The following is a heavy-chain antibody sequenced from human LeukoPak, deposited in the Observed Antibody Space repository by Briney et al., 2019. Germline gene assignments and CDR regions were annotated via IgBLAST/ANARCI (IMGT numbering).Heavy chain of an antibody. J-gene: IGHJ6*02. CDR1: GFTFSSYS. CDR2: ISSSSSCI. D-gene: IGHD6-19*01. CDR3: ARDSSGWYHGMDV. Sequence: PGGSLRLSCAASGFTFSSYSMNWVRQAPGKGLEWVSAISSSSSCIHYADSVKGRFTISRDNAKNSLYLQMNSLRADDTAVYYCARDSSGWYHGMDVWGQGTTVTVSS. V-gene: IGHV3-21*01.